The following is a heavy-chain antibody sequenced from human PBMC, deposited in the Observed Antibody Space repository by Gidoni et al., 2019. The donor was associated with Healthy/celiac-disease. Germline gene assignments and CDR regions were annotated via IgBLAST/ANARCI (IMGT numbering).Heavy chain of an antibody. J-gene: IGHJ6*02. D-gene: IGHD3-3*01. V-gene: IGHV3-11*01. CDR3: ARTTDVGYDFWSGYRPYGMDV. CDR2: ISSSGSTI. Sequence: QVQLVESGGGLVKPGGSLRLSCAASGFTFSDYHMSWIRQAPGKGREWVSYISSSGSTIYYADSVKGRFTISRDNAKNSLYLQMNSLRAEDTAVYYCARTTDVGYDFWSGYRPYGMDVWGQGTTVTVSS. CDR1: GFTFSDYH.